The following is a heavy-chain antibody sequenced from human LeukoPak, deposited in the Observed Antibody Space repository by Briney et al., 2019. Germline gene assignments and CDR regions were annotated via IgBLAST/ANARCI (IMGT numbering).Heavy chain of an antibody. Sequence: GGSLRLSCAASGFTFSSYSMNWVRQAPGKGLEWVSSISSGSNYMYYADSLKGRFTISRDNAKNILYLQMHGLRAEDTAVYYCARDAPTGRTKFEHWGQGTLVTVSS. D-gene: IGHD1-14*01. V-gene: IGHV3-21*01. CDR2: ISSGSNYM. CDR1: GFTFSSYS. J-gene: IGHJ1*01. CDR3: ARDAPTGRTKFEH.